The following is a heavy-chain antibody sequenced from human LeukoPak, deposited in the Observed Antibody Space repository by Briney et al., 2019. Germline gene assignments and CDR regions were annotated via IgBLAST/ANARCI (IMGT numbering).Heavy chain of an antibody. CDR1: GYTFTGYY. CDR3: AAHPPFTIFGVVNPYYFDY. CDR2: INPNSGGT. J-gene: IGHJ4*02. D-gene: IGHD3-3*01. V-gene: IGHV1-2*02. Sequence: GASVKVSCKASGYTFTGYYMHWVRQAPGQGLEWMGWINPNSGGTNYAQKFQGRVTTTRDTSISTAYMELSRLRSDDTAVYYCAAHPPFTIFGVVNPYYFDYWGQGTLVTVSS.